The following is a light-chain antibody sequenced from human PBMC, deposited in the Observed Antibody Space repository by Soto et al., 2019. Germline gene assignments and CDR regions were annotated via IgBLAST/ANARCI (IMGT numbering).Light chain of an antibody. CDR3: QQYNDNWT. CDR1: QSISSW. Sequence: DIQMTQSPSTLSASVGDRVTITCRASQSISSWLAWYQQKPGKAPKLLIYKASTLQSGVPSRFSGRGSGTEFTLAISSLQPDDYATYYCQQYNDNWTVGQGTKVEIK. V-gene: IGKV1-5*03. CDR2: KAS. J-gene: IGKJ1*01.